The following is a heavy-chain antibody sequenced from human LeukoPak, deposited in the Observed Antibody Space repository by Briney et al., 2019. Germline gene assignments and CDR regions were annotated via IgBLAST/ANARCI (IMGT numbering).Heavy chain of an antibody. Sequence: SETLSLTCTVPGGSITSYYWSWLRQPPGKGLDWIAFISDSGSTYYNPSLKSRVTISLDTSKKQFSLKLTSVTAADTAVYYCARDFGPSRGFDYWGQGTLVTVSS. V-gene: IGHV4-59*01. CDR2: ISDSGST. CDR3: ARDFGPSRGFDY. J-gene: IGHJ4*02. D-gene: IGHD3-10*01. CDR1: GGSITSYY.